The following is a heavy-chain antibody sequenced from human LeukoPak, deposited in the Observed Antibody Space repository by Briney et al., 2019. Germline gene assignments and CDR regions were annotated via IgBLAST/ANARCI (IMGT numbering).Heavy chain of an antibody. CDR3: AREGATVVTPYYYGMDV. CDR1: GFTFSSYW. V-gene: IGHV3-21*01. D-gene: IGHD4-23*01. Sequence: PGGSLRLSCAASGFTFSSYWMNWVRQAPGKGLEWVSSISSSSSYIYYADSVKGRFTISRDNAKNSLYLQMNSLRAEDTAVYYCAREGATVVTPYYYGMDVWGQGTTVTVSS. CDR2: ISSSSSYI. J-gene: IGHJ6*02.